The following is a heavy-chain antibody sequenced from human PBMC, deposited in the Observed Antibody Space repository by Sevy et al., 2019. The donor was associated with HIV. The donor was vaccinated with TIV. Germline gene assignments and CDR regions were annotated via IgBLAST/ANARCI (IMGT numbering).Heavy chain of an antibody. J-gene: IGHJ4*01. CDR1: VFTFSSYS. V-gene: IGHV3-21*01. CDR2: IRSSSSYI. D-gene: IGHD3-10*01. CDR3: ARGLLWFRELINYFDY. Sequence: GGSLRLSCAASVFTFSSYSMNWVRQAPGKGLEWVSSIRSSSSYIYYADSVKGRFTISRDNAKNSLYLQMNSLRAEDTAVYYCARGLLWFRELINYFDYWGHGTLVTVSS.